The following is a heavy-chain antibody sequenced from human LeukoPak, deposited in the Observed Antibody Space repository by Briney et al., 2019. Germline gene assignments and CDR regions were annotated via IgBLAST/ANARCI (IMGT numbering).Heavy chain of an antibody. CDR3: ARFPFSIFGVVNPHPHWFDP. Sequence: ASVKVSCKASGYTFTSYDINWVRQATGQGLEWMGWMNPNSGNTGYAQKFQGRVTMTRNTSISTAYMELSSLRSEDTAVYYCARFPFSIFGVVNPHPHWFDPWGQGTLVTVPS. CDR2: MNPNSGNT. J-gene: IGHJ5*02. CDR1: GYTFTSYD. V-gene: IGHV1-8*01. D-gene: IGHD3-3*01.